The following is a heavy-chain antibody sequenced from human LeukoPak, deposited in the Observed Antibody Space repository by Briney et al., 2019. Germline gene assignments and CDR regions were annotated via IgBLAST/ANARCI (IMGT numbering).Heavy chain of an antibody. CDR2: IYYSGST. CDR3: ARESYYDSSGYSHDAFDI. Sequence: SETLSLTCTVSGGSISSYYWSWIRQPPGKGLEWIGYIYYSGSTNYNPSLKSRVTISVDTSKNQFSLKLNSVTAADTAVYYCARESYYDSSGYSHDAFDIWGQGTMVTVSS. D-gene: IGHD3-22*01. J-gene: IGHJ3*02. V-gene: IGHV4-59*12. CDR1: GGSISSYY.